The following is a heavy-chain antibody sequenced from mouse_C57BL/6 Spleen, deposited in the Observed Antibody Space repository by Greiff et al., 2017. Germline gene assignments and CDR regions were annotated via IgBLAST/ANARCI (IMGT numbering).Heavy chain of an antibody. Sequence: VKLVESGPELVKPGASVKISCKASGYAFSSSWRNWVKQRPGKGLERIGRIYPGDGDTNYNGKFKGKATLTADKSSSTAYMQLSSLTSEDSAVYFCARVEVNYFDYWGQGTTLTVSS. CDR3: ARVEVNYFDY. V-gene: IGHV1-82*01. J-gene: IGHJ2*01. CDR1: GYAFSSSW. CDR2: IYPGDGDT.